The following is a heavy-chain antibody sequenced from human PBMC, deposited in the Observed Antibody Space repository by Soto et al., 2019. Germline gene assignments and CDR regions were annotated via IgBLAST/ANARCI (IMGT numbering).Heavy chain of an antibody. CDR2: IYYSGST. J-gene: IGHJ4*02. V-gene: IGHV4-39*01. Sequence: QLQLQESGPGLVKPSETLSLTCTVSDGSISTTTYYWGWIRQPPGKGLEWIGSIYYSGSTYYNPSLKSRVTISVDTSKNQFSLKLTSVNAADTAVYYCARSHCSSGGRYRGLRDYWGQGTLVTV. CDR3: ARSHCSSGGRYRGLRDY. CDR1: DGSISTTTYY. D-gene: IGHD2-15*01.